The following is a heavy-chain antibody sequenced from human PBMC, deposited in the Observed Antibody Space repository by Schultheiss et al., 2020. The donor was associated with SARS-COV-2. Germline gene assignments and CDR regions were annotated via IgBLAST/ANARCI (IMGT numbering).Heavy chain of an antibody. D-gene: IGHD6-19*01. CDR3: ARSAGTCDY. J-gene: IGHJ4*02. Sequence: SETLSLTCTVSGGSVSSGSYYWSWIRQPPGKGLEWIGYIYYSGSTYYNPSLKSRVTISVDTSKNQFSLKLSSVTAADTAVYYCARSAGTCDYWGQGTLVTVS. V-gene: IGHV4-61*01. CDR1: GGSVSSGSYY. CDR2: IYYSGST.